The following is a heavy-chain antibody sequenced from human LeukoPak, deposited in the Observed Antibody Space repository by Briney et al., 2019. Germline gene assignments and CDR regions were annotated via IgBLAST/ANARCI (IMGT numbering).Heavy chain of an antibody. CDR3: ARTLPADDAFDI. V-gene: IGHV4-4*02. CDR2: IYHSGST. CDR1: GGSISSSNW. J-gene: IGHJ3*02. Sequence: PSETLSLTCAVSGGSISSSNWWSWVRQPPGKGLEWIGEIYHSGSTYYNPSLKSRVTISVDTSKNQFSLKLSSVTAADTAVYYCARTLPADDAFDIWGQGTMVTVSS.